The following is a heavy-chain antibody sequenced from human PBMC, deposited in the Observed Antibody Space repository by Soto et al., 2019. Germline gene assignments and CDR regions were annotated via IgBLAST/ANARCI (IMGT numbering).Heavy chain of an antibody. CDR2: MSYDGSNK. CDR1: GFTFSSYA. CDR3: ARDGGGY. V-gene: IGHV3-30-3*01. J-gene: IGHJ4*02. D-gene: IGHD3-16*01. Sequence: QVQLVESGGGVVQPGRSLRLSCAASGFTFSSYAMHWVRRAPGKGLEWMAVMSYDGSNKYYADSVKGRFTISRDNSKNPQYRQMNSVIPEETARYCCARDGGGYWGQGTLVIVSS.